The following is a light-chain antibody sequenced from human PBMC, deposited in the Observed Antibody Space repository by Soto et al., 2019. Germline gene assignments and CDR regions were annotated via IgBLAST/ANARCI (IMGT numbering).Light chain of an antibody. CDR1: SSDVGGHNF. V-gene: IGLV2-14*01. CDR2: DVR. J-gene: IGLJ2*01. Sequence: QSALTQPASVSGSPGPSITISCTGTSSDVGGHNFVSWYQQHPGRAPKLMIYDVRNRPSGVSNRFSGSKSANTASLTISGLQAEDEADYYCSSYSSSGTLVFGGGTKLTAL. CDR3: SSYSSSGTLV.